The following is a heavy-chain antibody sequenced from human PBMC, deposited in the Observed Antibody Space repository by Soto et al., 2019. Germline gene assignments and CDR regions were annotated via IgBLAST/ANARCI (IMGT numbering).Heavy chain of an antibody. Sequence: QAQLVQSGAXVKKPGAXXKVSCXASGYTFTAQYXHXVRXXXXXGXEWMGWINPTTGATRYAQKFQGRVTMTRDTSMSTAYLEVRSLRXXDTAVYXCXXGXXXXVSWFDPWGQGTLVTVSS. V-gene: IGHV1-2*02. CDR2: INPTTGAT. J-gene: IGHJ5*02. CDR1: GYTFTAQY. CDR3: XXGXXXXVSWFDP.